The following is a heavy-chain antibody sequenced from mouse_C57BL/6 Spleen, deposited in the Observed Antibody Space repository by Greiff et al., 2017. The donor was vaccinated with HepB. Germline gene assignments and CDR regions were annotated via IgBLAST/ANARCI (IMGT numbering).Heavy chain of an antibody. V-gene: IGHV1-69*01. J-gene: IGHJ3*01. Sequence: QVQLQQPGAELVMPGASVKLSCKASGYTFTSYWMHWVKQRPGQGLEWIGEIDPSDSYTNYNQKFKGKSTLTVDKSSSTAYMQLSSLTSEDSAVYYCARSYYCSSYGFAYWGQGTLVTVSA. D-gene: IGHD1-1*01. CDR1: GYTFTSYW. CDR3: ARSYYCSSYGFAY. CDR2: IDPSDSYT.